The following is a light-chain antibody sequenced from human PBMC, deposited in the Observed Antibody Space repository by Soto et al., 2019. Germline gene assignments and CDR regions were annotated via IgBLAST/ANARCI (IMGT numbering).Light chain of an antibody. V-gene: IGKV1-39*01. J-gene: IGKJ1*01. CDR1: QTISSY. Sequence: DLQMTQSPSSLSASVGDRVTITCRASQTISSYLNWYQQKPGKAPKVLIYAASTLQSGVPSRFSGSGSGTDFTLTISSLQPEDFATYYCQQSYNAPRTFGQGTKVEIK. CDR3: QQSYNAPRT. CDR2: AAS.